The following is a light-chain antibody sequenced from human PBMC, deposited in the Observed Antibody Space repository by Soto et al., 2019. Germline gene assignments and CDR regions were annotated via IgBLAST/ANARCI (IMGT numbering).Light chain of an antibody. J-gene: IGLJ1*01. V-gene: IGLV2-8*01. CDR3: TSHAGTINFPYI. Sequence: TQPPSAAGSPGQSFTISCTGTSSDVVAYNYVSWYQHHPGKAPKLMVYEVNKRPSGVPDRFSGSKSGNTASLTVSGLQAEDEADYYCTSHAGTINFPYIFGTGTKVTVL. CDR2: EVN. CDR1: SSDVVAYNY.